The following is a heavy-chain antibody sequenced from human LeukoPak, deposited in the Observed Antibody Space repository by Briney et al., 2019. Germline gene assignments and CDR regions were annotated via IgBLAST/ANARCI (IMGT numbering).Heavy chain of an antibody. CDR1: GFTYTKHA. V-gene: IGHV3-30*04. J-gene: IGHJ4*02. Sequence: PGGSLRLSCAASGFTYTKHAMHWVRQAPGKGLEWVAVISYDGSNKKYADSVKGRFTISRDDSKNTLSLQMNSLRVEDTAVYYCARDLAWGAFDYWGQGTLVTVSS. CDR2: ISYDGSNK. D-gene: IGHD7-27*01. CDR3: ARDLAWGAFDY.